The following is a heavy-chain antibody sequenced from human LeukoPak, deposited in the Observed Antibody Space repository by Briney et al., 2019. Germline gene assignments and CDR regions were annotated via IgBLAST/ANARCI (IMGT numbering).Heavy chain of an antibody. CDR1: GGSISSGGYY. V-gene: IGHV4-31*03. CDR3: ARTARPPTNYGMDV. D-gene: IGHD6-25*01. J-gene: IGHJ6*02. Sequence: SETLSLTCTVSGGSISSGGYYWSWIRQHPGKGLEWIGYIYYSGGTYYNPSLKSRVTISVDTSKNQFSLKLSSVTAADTAVYYCARTARPPTNYGMDVWGQGTTVTVSS. CDR2: IYYSGGT.